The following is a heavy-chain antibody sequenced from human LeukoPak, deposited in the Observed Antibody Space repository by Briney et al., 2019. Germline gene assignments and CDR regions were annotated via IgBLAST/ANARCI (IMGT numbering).Heavy chain of an antibody. CDR1: GFTFSSYA. CDR2: ISGSGGST. V-gene: IGHV3-23*01. D-gene: IGHD3-9*01. J-gene: IGHJ4*02. Sequence: GGSLRLSCAASGFTFSSYAMSWVRQAPGKGLEWVSAISGSGGSTYYADSVKGRFTISRDNSKNTLYLQMNSLRAEDTAVYYCARAKTYYDILTGYHLFDYWGQGTLVTVSS. CDR3: ARAKTYYDILTGYHLFDY.